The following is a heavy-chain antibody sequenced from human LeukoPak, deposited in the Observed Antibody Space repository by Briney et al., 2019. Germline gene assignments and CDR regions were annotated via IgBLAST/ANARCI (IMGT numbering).Heavy chain of an antibody. CDR2: IYIGGST. V-gene: IGHV3-53*05. D-gene: IGHD3-22*01. Sequence: GGSLRLSCAASGFTVSIYYMSWVRQAPGKGLEWVSAIYIGGSTYYVDSVKGRLTISRDNSKNTLYLQMNSLRAEDTGVYYCAKDGVYDSSGYYPHYADYWGQGTLVTVSS. CDR3: AKDGVYDSSGYYPHYADY. J-gene: IGHJ4*02. CDR1: GFTVSIYY.